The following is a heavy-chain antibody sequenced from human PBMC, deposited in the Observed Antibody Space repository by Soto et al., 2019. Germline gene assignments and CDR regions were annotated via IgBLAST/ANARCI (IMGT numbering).Heavy chain of an antibody. CDR1: GYTFTSYD. CDR3: ATQNYGDWYYFDY. J-gene: IGHJ4*02. D-gene: IGHD4-17*01. CDR2: MNPNSGNT. Sequence: QVQLGQSGAEVKKPGASVKVSCKASGYTFTSYDINWVRQATGQGLEWMGWMNPNSGNTGYAQKFQGRVTMTRTTSLSTAYMELSSLRSEDTAVYYCATQNYGDWYYFDYWGQGTLVTVSS. V-gene: IGHV1-8*01.